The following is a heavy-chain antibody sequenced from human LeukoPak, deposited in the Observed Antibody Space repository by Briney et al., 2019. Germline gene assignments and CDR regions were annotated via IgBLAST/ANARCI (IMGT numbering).Heavy chain of an antibody. J-gene: IGHJ6*02. Sequence: SETLSLTCTVSGGSISSYYWSWIRQPAGKGLEWIGRIYTSGSTNYNPSLKSRVTMSVDTSKDQFSLKLSSVTAADTAVYYCARVLKYGSGRYYPPYYYYGMDVWGQGTTVTVSS. CDR1: GGSISSYY. D-gene: IGHD3-10*01. CDR2: IYTSGST. CDR3: ARVLKYGSGRYYPPYYYYGMDV. V-gene: IGHV4-4*07.